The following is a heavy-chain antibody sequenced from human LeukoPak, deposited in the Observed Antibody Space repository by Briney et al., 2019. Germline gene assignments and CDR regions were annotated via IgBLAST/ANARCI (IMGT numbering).Heavy chain of an antibody. CDR1: GYTFTSYG. V-gene: IGHV1-2*06. D-gene: IGHD3-3*01. J-gene: IGHJ6*02. CDR2: INPNSGGT. Sequence: ASVKVSCKASGYTFTSYGISWVRQAPGQGLEWMGRINPNSGGTNYAQKFQGRVTMTRDTSISTAYMELSRLRSDDTAVYYCARGGYDFVYYYYGMDVWGQGTTVIVSS. CDR3: ARGGYDFVYYYYGMDV.